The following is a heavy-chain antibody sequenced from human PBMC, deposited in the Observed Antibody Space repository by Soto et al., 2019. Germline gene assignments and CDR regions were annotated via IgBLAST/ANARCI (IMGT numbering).Heavy chain of an antibody. CDR3: ARLYDILTGKKGGFDY. Sequence: PGGSLRLSCAASGFTFSSYAKSWVRQAPGKGLEWVSAISGSGGSTYYADSVKGRFTISRDNSKNTLYLQMNSLRAEDTAVYYCARLYDILTGKKGGFDYWGQGTLVTVSS. CDR2: ISGSGGST. J-gene: IGHJ4*02. CDR1: GFTFSSYA. D-gene: IGHD3-9*01. V-gene: IGHV3-23*01.